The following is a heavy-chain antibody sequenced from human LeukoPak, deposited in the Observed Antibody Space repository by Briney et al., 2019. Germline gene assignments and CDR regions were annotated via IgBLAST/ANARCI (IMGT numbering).Heavy chain of an antibody. CDR2: IYYSGST. CDR1: GGSISSYY. J-gene: IGHJ4*02. CDR3: ARGVPDGSSWPTTTYYFDY. D-gene: IGHD6-13*01. V-gene: IGHV4-59*01. Sequence: SETLSLTCTVSGGSISSYYWSWIRQPPGKGLEWIGYIYYSGSTNYNPSLKSRVTISVDTSKNQFSLKLSSVTAADTAVYYCARGVPDGSSWPTTTYYFDYWGQGTLVTVSS.